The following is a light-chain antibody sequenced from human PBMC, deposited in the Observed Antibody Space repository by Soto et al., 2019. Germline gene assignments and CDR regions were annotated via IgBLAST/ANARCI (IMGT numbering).Light chain of an antibody. J-gene: IGLJ2*01. CDR1: SSDVGAYDY. V-gene: IGLV2-8*01. CDR3: SSFAGINNLL. CDR2: EVS. Sequence: QSALTQPPSASGSPGQSVTISGTGTSSDVGAYDYVSWYQQHPGKAPKLMIYEVSQRPSGAPDRFSGSKSGNTASLTISGLQAEDEGDYYCSSFAGINNLLFGGGTKLTVL.